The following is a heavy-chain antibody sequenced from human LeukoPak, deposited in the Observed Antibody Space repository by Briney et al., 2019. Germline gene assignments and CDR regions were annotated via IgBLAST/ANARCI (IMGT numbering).Heavy chain of an antibody. V-gene: IGHV3-48*02. J-gene: IGHJ3*02. Sequence: GGSLRLSCAASGFTFSSYAMSWVRQAPGKGLEWVSYISSSSSTIYYADSVKGRFTISRDNAKNSLYLQMNSLRDEDTAVYYCARDGSSGWPNDAFDIWGQGTMVTVSS. D-gene: IGHD6-19*01. CDR3: ARDGSSGWPNDAFDI. CDR2: ISSSSSTI. CDR1: GFTFSSYA.